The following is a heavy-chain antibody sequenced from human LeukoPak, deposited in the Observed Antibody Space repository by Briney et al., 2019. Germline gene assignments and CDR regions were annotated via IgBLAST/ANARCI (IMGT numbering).Heavy chain of an antibody. V-gene: IGHV3-21*01. J-gene: IGHJ4*02. CDR2: ISSSSSYI. D-gene: IGHD3-3*02. CDR1: GFTFSSYA. Sequence: GGSLRLSCAASGFTFSSYAMSWVRQAPGKGLEWVSSISSSSSYIYYADSVKGRFTISRDNAKNSLYLQMNSLRAEDTAVYYCAPSRPSFPLDYWGQGALVTVSS. CDR3: APSRPSFPLDY.